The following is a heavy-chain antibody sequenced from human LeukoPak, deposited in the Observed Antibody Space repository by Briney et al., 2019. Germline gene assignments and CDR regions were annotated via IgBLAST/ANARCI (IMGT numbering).Heavy chain of an antibody. V-gene: IGHV3-53*04. CDR3: GRIYASGIDP. CDR2: IYSGGTT. J-gene: IGHJ5*02. D-gene: IGHD3-10*01. Sequence: GGSLRLSCAASGFSVSNNYMSWVRQAPGKGLEWVSFIYSGGTTGHADSVKGRFTISRHNSKNTLYLQMNRLRVEDTAVYYCGRIYASGIDPWGQGTLVTVSS. CDR1: GFSVSNNY.